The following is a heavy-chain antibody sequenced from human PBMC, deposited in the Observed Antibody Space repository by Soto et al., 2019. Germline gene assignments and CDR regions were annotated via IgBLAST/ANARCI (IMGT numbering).Heavy chain of an antibody. CDR2: ISDSGGRT. J-gene: IGHJ5*01. V-gene: IGHV3-23*01. D-gene: IGHD3-22*01. CDR3: AKDESRVVVPDNWFDS. CDR1: GLTFSSNA. Sequence: EVQLLESGGGLVQPGGSLRLSCAASGLTFSSNAMSWVRQAPGKGLEWVSGISDSGGRTYYADSVKGRFTISRDNSKNTLYLQMNSLRAEDTAVYYCAKDESRVVVPDNWFDSWGQGTLVTGSS.